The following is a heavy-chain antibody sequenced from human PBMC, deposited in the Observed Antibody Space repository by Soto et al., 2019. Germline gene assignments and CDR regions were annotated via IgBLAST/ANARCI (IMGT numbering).Heavy chain of an antibody. V-gene: IGHV3-21*01. Sequence: EVQLVESGGGLVKPGGSLRLSCAASGFTFSSYSMNWVRQAPGKGLEWVSSISSSSSYIYYADSVKGRFTISRDNAKNSLYLQMNSLRAEDTAVYYCARDATYGSGGNNWFDPWGQGTLVTVSS. CDR1: GFTFSSYS. CDR2: ISSSSSYI. CDR3: ARDATYGSGGNNWFDP. J-gene: IGHJ5*02. D-gene: IGHD3-10*01.